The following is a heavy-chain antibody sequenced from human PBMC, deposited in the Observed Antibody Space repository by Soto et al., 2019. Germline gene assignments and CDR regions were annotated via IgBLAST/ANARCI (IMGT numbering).Heavy chain of an antibody. CDR3: ARSPLRFLEWLPDHYYYGMDV. V-gene: IGHV1-18*01. CDR1: GYTFTSYG. Sequence: ASVKVSCKASGYTFTSYGISWVRQATGQGLEWMGWISAYNGNTNYAQKLQGRVTMTTDTSTSTAYMELRSLRSDDTAVYYCARSPLRFLEWLPDHYYYGMDVWGQGTTVTVS. J-gene: IGHJ6*02. CDR2: ISAYNGNT. D-gene: IGHD3-3*01.